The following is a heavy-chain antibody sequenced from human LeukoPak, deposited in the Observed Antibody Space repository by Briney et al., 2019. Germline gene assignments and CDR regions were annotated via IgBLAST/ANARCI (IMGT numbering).Heavy chain of an antibody. V-gene: IGHV1-18*01. CDR3: ARVDGYHSFDY. Sequence: GASVKVSCKASGYIFTSYGIAWVRQAPGQGLEWMGWISVYNDNTNYAQKLQGRVTMTTDTSTSTAYMELRSLRSDDTAVYYSARVDGYHSFDYWGQGALVTVSS. CDR2: ISVYNDNT. D-gene: IGHD5-24*01. CDR1: GYIFTSYG. J-gene: IGHJ4*02.